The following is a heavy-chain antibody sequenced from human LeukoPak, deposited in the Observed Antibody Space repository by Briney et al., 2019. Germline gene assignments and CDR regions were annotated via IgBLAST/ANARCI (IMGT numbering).Heavy chain of an antibody. CDR1: GGSISSGDYY. J-gene: IGHJ4*02. CDR2: IYYSGST. D-gene: IGHD1-26*01. CDR3: ARQGHETGSYYGGIDY. Sequence: PSQTLSLTCTVSGGSISSGDYYWSWIRQPPGKGLEWIGYIYYSGSTYYNPSLKSRVTISVDTSKKQFSLKLSSVTTADTAMYYCARQGHETGSYYGGIDYWGQGTLVTVSS. V-gene: IGHV4-30-4*08.